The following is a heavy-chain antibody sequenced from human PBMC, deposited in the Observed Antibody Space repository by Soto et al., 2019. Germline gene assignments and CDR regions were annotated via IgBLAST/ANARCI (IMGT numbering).Heavy chain of an antibody. D-gene: IGHD3-10*01. Sequence: SETLSLTCAVYGGSFSGYYWSWIRQPPGKGLEWIGEINHSGSTNYNPSLKSRVTISVDTSKNQFSLKLSSVTAADTAVYYCARDRGFGELLSYYYYGMDVWGQGITVTVSS. CDR1: GGSFSGYY. V-gene: IGHV4-34*01. CDR3: ARDRGFGELLSYYYYGMDV. J-gene: IGHJ6*02. CDR2: INHSGST.